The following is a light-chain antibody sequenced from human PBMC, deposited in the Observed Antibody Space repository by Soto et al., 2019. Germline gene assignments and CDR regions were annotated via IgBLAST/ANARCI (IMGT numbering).Light chain of an antibody. CDR1: SSNIGAGFD. Sequence: QAVVTQPPSVSGAPGQRVTISCDGSSSNIGAGFDVYWHQQLPGTAPKPLIYDNINRPSGVPDRFSGSKSGTSASLAITGLQTEDEADYYCQSYDSSLSGWVFGGGTKLTVL. V-gene: IGLV1-40*01. CDR3: QSYDSSLSGWV. CDR2: DNI. J-gene: IGLJ3*02.